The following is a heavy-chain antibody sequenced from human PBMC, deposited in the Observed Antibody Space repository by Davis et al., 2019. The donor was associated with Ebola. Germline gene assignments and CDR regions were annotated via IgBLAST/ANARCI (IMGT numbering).Heavy chain of an antibody. V-gene: IGHV3-48*02. CDR1: GFTFRSYS. Sequence: PGGFLRLSCAASGFTFRSYSMNWVRQAPGKGMEWVSYISSDSGTIYYADSVKGRFTISRDNAKNSLYLQMSSLRDEDTAVYYCARDPSVTGIYYYYGLDVWGQGTAVTVSS. D-gene: IGHD1-20*01. CDR2: ISSDSGTI. CDR3: ARDPSVTGIYYYYGLDV. J-gene: IGHJ6*02.